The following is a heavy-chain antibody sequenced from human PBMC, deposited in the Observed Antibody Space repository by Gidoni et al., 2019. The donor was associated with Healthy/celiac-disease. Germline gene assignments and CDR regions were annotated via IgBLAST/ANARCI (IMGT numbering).Heavy chain of an antibody. D-gene: IGHD5-18*01. CDR2: ISSSSSYI. V-gene: IGHV3-21*01. Sequence: EVQLVESGGGLVTPGGSLRLSCAASGFTFSSYSMNWVRQAPGKGLEWVSSISSSSSYIYYADSVKGRFTISRDNAKNSLYLQMNSLRAEDTAVYYCARVRGLWSAVGWDYWGQGTLVTVSS. J-gene: IGHJ4*02. CDR1: GFTFSSYS. CDR3: ARVRGLWSAVGWDY.